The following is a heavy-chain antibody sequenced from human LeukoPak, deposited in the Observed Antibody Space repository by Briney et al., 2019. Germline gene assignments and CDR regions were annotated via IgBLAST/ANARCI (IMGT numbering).Heavy chain of an antibody. J-gene: IGHJ4*02. CDR2: ISAYNGNT. CDR3: ARTPEGGYSYGTIDY. V-gene: IGHV1-18*01. Sequence: GASVKVSCKASGYSFTSYGISWVRQAPGQGLEWMGWISAYNGNTNYAQKLQGRVTMTTDTSTSTAYMELRSLRSDETDVYYCARTPEGGYSYGTIDYWGQGTLVTVSS. CDR1: GYSFTSYG. D-gene: IGHD5-18*01.